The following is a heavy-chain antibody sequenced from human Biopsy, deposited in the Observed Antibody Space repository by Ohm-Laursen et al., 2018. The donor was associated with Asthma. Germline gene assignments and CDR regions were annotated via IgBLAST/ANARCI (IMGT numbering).Heavy chain of an antibody. CDR3: AKARCYYYYCDMEV. CDR2: ISPIFGST. CDR1: GGTFNNYA. V-gene: IGHV1-69*13. Sequence: SVKVPCKASGGTFNNYAINWVRQAPGQGLEWMGGISPIFGSTAYAQKFQGRVTITADVFTSTVYMELSGLRSEDTAVLYCAKARCYYYYCDMEVWGPGTAITVSS. J-gene: IGHJ6*02.